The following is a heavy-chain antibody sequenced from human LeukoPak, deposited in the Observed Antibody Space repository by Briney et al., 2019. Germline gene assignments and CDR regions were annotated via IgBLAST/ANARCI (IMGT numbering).Heavy chain of an antibody. V-gene: IGHV1-2*06. CDR3: ARVPRPKYAGGQWDGDY. Sequence: GASVKVSCKTSGYTFTVHYMHWVRQAPGQGLEWMGRINPSSGDTNYAQKFQGRVTMTRDTSISTAYMDLSRLRSDDTAVYYCARVPRPKYAGGQWDGDYWGQGTLVTVSS. CDR2: INPSSGDT. J-gene: IGHJ4*02. D-gene: IGHD1-26*01. CDR1: GYTFTVHY.